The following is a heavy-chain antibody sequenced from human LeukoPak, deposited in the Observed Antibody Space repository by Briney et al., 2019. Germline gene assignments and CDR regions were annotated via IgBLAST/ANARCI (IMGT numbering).Heavy chain of an antibody. CDR2: INPNSGGT. V-gene: IGHV1-2*02. CDR1: GYTFTGYY. CDR3: ARDYYGSGSYVFDP. D-gene: IGHD3-10*01. Sequence: ASVKVSCKASGYTFTGYYMHWVRQAPGQGLEWMGWINPNSGGTNYAQKFQGRVTMTRETSISTAYMELSRLRSDDTAVYYCARDYYGSGSYVFDPWGQGTLVTVSS. J-gene: IGHJ5*02.